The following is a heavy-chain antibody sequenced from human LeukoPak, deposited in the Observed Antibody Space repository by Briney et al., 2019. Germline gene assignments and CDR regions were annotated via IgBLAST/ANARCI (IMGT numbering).Heavy chain of an antibody. J-gene: IGHJ4*02. CDR1: GFTFSSYG. CDR2: ISSTSSVI. CDR3: ARNLPAADY. D-gene: IGHD2-2*01. Sequence: GGSLRLSCAASGFTFSSYGMHWVRQAPGKGLEWVSYISSTSSVIYYADSVKGRFTISRDNAKNSLYLQMNSLRAEDTAVYYCARNLPAADYWGQGTLVTVPS. V-gene: IGHV3-48*04.